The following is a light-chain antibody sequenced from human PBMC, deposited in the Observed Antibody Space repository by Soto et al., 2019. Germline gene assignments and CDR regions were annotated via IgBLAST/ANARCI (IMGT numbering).Light chain of an antibody. J-gene: IGLJ1*01. CDR1: SSDVGGYNY. CDR3: CSYAGSSTFYV. CDR2: DVS. Sequence: QPALTQPASVSGSPGQSITISCTGTSSDVGGYNYVSWYQQHPGKAPKLMIYDVSNRPSGVSNRFSGSKSGNTASLTISGLQAEDEADYYCCSYAGSSTFYVFGTGTKVTVL. V-gene: IGLV2-23*02.